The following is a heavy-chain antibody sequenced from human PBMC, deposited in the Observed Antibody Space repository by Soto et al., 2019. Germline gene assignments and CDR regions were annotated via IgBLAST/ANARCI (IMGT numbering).Heavy chain of an antibody. V-gene: IGHV4-34*01. J-gene: IGHJ4*02. CDR2: INHSGST. CDR3: ARRRDIVVVPAAKVRPPLSNGFDY. CDR1: GGSFSGYY. D-gene: IGHD2-2*01. Sequence: PSETLSLTCAVYGGSFSGYYWSWIRQPPGKGLEWIGEINHSGSTNYNPSLKSRVTISVDTSKNQFSLKLSSVTAADTAVYYCARRRDIVVVPAAKVRPPLSNGFDYWGQGTLVTVSS.